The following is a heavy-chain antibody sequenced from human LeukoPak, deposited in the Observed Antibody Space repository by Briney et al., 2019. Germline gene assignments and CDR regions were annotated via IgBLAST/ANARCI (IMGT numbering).Heavy chain of an antibody. Sequence: SETLSLTCTVSGGSISSSSYYWGWIRQPPGKGLEWIGSIYYSGSTYYNPSLKSRVTIPVDTSKNQFSLKLSSVTAADTAVYYCARLLSVTGYYFDYWGQGTLVTVSS. D-gene: IGHD4-17*01. J-gene: IGHJ4*02. CDR1: GGSISSSSYY. CDR2: IYYSGST. V-gene: IGHV4-39*07. CDR3: ARLLSVTGYYFDY.